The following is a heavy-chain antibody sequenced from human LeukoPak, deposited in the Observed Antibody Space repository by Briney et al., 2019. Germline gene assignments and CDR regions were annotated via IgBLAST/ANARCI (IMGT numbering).Heavy chain of an antibody. CDR1: GFTFTSFW. J-gene: IGHJ4*02. Sequence: GGSLRLSCAASGFTFTSFWMSWVRQAPGTGLQWLANINEDGSEEYYVDSVEGRFTISKDNAKNSVNLQMNSLRVDDTAVYYCAREYDWGTAHYFDYWGQGTLVTVSS. D-gene: IGHD3-9*01. CDR3: AREYDWGTAHYFDY. V-gene: IGHV3-7*05. CDR2: INEDGSEE.